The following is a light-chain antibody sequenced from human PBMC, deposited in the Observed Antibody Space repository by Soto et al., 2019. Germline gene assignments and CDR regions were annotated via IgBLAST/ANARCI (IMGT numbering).Light chain of an antibody. CDR1: SSDVGGYNY. Sequence: ALTQPASVSGSTGQSITVYCNGNSSDVGGYNYVSWYQQHPGKAPKLMIYEVRNRPSWVSHRFSASKSGNTASLTISGLHAEDEAYYYGSSYTISTTLVFGTGTKVTVL. CDR3: SSYTISTTLV. V-gene: IGLV2-14*01. CDR2: EVR. J-gene: IGLJ1*01.